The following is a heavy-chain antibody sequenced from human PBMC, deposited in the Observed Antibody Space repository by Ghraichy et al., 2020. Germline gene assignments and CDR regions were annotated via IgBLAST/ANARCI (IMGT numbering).Heavy chain of an antibody. CDR3: ARWELWGWNAFDI. CDR2: IYYSGST. D-gene: IGHD1-26*01. Sequence: SETLSLTCTVSGGSISSCYWSWIRQPPGKGLEWMGDIYYSGSTNYNPSLKSRVTISVDTSKNQFSLKLSSVTAADTAVYYCARWELWGWNAFDIWGQGTMVTVSS. V-gene: IGHV4-59*01. CDR1: GGSISSCY. J-gene: IGHJ3*02.